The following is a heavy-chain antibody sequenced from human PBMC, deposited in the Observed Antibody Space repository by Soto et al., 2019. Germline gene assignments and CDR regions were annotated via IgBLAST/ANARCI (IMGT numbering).Heavy chain of an antibody. V-gene: IGHV4-31*03. J-gene: IGHJ4*02. CDR3: ARGSVVAATLFDY. CDR2: IYYSGST. CDR1: GGSISSGGYY. D-gene: IGHD2-15*01. Sequence: QVQLQESGPGLVKPSQTLSLSYTVSGGSISSGGYYWSWIRQHPGKGLEWIGYIYYSGSTYYNPSLKSRVTISVDTSKNQFSLKLSSVTAAHTAVYYCARGSVVAATLFDYWGQGTLVTVSS.